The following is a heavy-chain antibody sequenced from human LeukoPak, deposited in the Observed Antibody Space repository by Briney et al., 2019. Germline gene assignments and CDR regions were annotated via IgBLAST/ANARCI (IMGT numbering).Heavy chain of an antibody. Sequence: SGGSLRLSCAASGFTFGTYAMHWVRQASGKGLEWVAVISYDGSNGYYADSVKGRFTISRDNSKNTLYLQMNSLRAEDTAVYYCARVMLGTVALDYWGQGTLVTVSS. J-gene: IGHJ4*02. V-gene: IGHV3-30*04. D-gene: IGHD4-23*01. CDR3: ARVMLGTVALDY. CDR2: ISYDGSNG. CDR1: GFTFGTYA.